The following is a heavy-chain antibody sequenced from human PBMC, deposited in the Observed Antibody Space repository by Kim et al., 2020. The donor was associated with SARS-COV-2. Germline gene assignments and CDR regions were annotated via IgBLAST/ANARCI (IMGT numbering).Heavy chain of an antibody. Sequence: YSPSFQGHVTISADKSISTAYLQWSSLKASDTAMYYCARLLYYDSSGLDVWGQGTTVTVSS. V-gene: IGHV5-10-1*01. J-gene: IGHJ6*02. CDR3: ARLLYYDSSGLDV. D-gene: IGHD3-22*01.